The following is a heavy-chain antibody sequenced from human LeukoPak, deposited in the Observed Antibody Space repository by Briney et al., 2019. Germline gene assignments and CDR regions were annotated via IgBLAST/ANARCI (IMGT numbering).Heavy chain of an antibody. D-gene: IGHD5-18*01. CDR1: GGSISSYY. V-gene: IGHV4-59*12. CDR3: ARGQFSGYSYGWVSYYYGMDV. Sequence: SETLSLTCTVSGGSISSYYWSWIRQPPGKGLEWIGYIYYSGSTNYNPSLKSRVTISVDTSKNQFSLKLSSVTAADTAVYYCARGQFSGYSYGWVSYYYGMDVWGQGTTVTVSS. CDR2: IYYSGST. J-gene: IGHJ6*02.